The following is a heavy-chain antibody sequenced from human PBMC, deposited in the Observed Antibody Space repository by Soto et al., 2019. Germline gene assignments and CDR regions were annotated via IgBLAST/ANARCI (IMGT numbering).Heavy chain of an antibody. V-gene: IGHV4-61*03. J-gene: IGHJ4*02. CDR2: IYNSGST. CDR3: ARESDSGSYYFDY. CDR1: GASINSGDYY. Sequence: SETPSLTCTVSGASINSGDYYWSWIRQPPGKGLGWIGYIYNSGSTNYNPSLKSRVTISVDTSKNHFSLRMSSVTAADTAVYYCARESDSGSYYFDYCGRAPLLTVSS. D-gene: IGHD3-10*01.